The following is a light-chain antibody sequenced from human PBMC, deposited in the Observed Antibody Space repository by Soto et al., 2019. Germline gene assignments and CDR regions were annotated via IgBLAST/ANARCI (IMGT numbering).Light chain of an antibody. CDR3: QQYNNWPPYT. Sequence: EIVMTQSPATLSVSPGARATLSCRASQSVSSNFAWYQQKPGQAPRLLIYGASTRATGIPARFSGSRSGTEFTLTISSLQSEDFAVYYCQQYNNWPPYTFGQGTKLAIK. J-gene: IGKJ2*01. CDR1: QSVSSN. V-gene: IGKV3-15*01. CDR2: GAS.